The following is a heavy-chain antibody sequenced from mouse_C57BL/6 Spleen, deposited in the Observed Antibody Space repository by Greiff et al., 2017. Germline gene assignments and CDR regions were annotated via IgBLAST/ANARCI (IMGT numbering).Heavy chain of an antibody. J-gene: IGHJ1*03. CDR3: ARRDYYGSSYWYFDV. Sequence: VQLQQPGAELVMPGASVKLSCKASGYTFTSYWMHWVKQRPGQGLEWIGEIDPSDSYTNYNQKFKGQSTLTVDKSSSTAYMQLSSLTSEDSAVYYWARRDYYGSSYWYFDVWGTGTTVTVSS. CDR2: IDPSDSYT. D-gene: IGHD1-1*01. V-gene: IGHV1-69*01. CDR1: GYTFTSYW.